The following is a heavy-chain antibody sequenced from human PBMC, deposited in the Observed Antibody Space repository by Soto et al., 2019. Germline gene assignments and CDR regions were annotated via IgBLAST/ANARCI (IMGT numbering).Heavy chain of an antibody. J-gene: IGHJ4*02. CDR1: GGTFRSST. D-gene: IGHD2-15*01. Sequence: ASVKVSCKASGGTFRSSTISGVRQAPGQGLEWMGRIIPILGIANYAQKFQGRVTITADKSTSTAYMELSSLRSEDTAVYYCAREAGGNTTYWGQGTLVTVSS. CDR3: AREAGGNTTY. V-gene: IGHV1-69*04. CDR2: IIPILGIA.